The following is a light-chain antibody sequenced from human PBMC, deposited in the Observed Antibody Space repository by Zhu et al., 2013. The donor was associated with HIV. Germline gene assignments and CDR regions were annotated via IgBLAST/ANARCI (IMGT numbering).Light chain of an antibody. V-gene: IGKV3-20*01. J-gene: IGKJ4*01. Sequence: VLTQSPGTLSLSPGERATLSCRASPSVWSNYLAWYQQKPGQPPMLLIFGASTRATGIPDRFSGSGSRTDFTLTISRLEPEDFAVYYCQQYGSSPLTFGGGTKVEMK. CDR2: GAS. CDR3: QQYGSSPLT. CDR1: PSVWSNY.